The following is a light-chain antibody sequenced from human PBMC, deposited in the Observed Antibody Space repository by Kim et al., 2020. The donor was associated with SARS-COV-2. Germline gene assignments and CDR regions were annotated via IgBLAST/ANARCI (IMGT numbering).Light chain of an antibody. CDR2: DVS. CDR3: SSYSSTRTQV. Sequence: GQSITISCVGTSSDVGAYKSVSWYQQNPGKVPKLIVYDVSNRASGVSIRFSGSKSDNTASLTISGLRAEDEADYYCSSYSSTRTQVFGTGTKVTVL. J-gene: IGLJ1*01. CDR1: SSDVGAYKS. V-gene: IGLV2-14*04.